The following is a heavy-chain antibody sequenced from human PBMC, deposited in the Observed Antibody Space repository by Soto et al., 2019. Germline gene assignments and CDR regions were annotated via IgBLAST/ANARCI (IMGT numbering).Heavy chain of an antibody. Sequence: SETLSLTCAVYGGSFSGYYWSWIRQPPGKGLEWIGEINHSGSTNYNPSLKSRVTISVDTSKNQFSLKLSSVTAADTAVYYCARGLYYYGSGSYARWFDPWGQGTLVTVSS. D-gene: IGHD3-10*01. J-gene: IGHJ5*02. CDR2: INHSGST. CDR1: GGSFSGYY. V-gene: IGHV4-34*01. CDR3: ARGLYYYGSGSYARWFDP.